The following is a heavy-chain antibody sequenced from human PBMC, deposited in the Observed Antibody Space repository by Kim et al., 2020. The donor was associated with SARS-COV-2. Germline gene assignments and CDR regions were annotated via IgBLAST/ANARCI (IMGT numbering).Heavy chain of an antibody. CDR1: GFTFSSYT. J-gene: IGHJ4*02. V-gene: IGHV3-64D*06. CDR2: ISNNGGAT. CDR3: VKSLAADY. Sequence: GGSLRLSCSASGFTFSSYTMHWVRQAPGKGLEYVSTISNNGGATFYADSVKGRFTISRDNSKSTLYLQMGSLRAEDTALYYCVKSLAADYWGQGTLVTVSS. D-gene: IGHD6-13*01.